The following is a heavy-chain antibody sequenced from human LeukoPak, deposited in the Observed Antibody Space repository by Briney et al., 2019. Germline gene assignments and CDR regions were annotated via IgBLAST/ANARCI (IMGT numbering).Heavy chain of an antibody. CDR2: ISDSGHRT. Sequence: GGSLRLSCAASGFTFSSYALPWVRQAPGKGLEWVSTISDSGHRTYYSDSVKGRLTISRDNSKKTVYLQMNNLTADDTAVYYCANAYDTSGYHLENWGQGTLVTVSS. CDR1: GFTFSSYA. D-gene: IGHD3-22*01. V-gene: IGHV3-23*01. CDR3: ANAYDTSGYHLEN. J-gene: IGHJ4*02.